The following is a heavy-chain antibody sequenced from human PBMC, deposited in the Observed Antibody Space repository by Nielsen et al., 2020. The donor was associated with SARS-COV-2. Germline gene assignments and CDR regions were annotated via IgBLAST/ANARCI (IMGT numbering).Heavy chain of an antibody. CDR2: IHYSGST. V-gene: IGHV4-59*01. CDR1: GGSISRYY. D-gene: IGHD3-22*01. J-gene: IGHJ5*02. CDR3: AESSGYYYDWFDP. Sequence: SETLSLTCTVSGGSISRYYWSWIRQPPGKGLEWIGYIHYSGSTNYNPSLKSRVTISVDTSKNQFSLKLSSVTAADTAVYYCAESSGYYYDWFDPWGQGTLVTVSS.